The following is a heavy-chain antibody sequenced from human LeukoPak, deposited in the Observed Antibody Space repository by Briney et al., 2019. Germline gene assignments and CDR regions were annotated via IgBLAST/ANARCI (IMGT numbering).Heavy chain of an antibody. CDR1: GGSISSYY. CDR3: ARGANYYDSSGYVADAFDI. CDR2: IYYSGST. Sequence: NTSETLSLTCTVSGGSISSYYWSWIRQPPGKGLEWIGYIYYSGSTNYNPSLKSRVTISVDTSKNQFSLKLSSVTAADTAVYYCARGANYYDSSGYVADAFDIWGQGTMVTVSS. D-gene: IGHD3-22*01. J-gene: IGHJ3*02. V-gene: IGHV4-59*01.